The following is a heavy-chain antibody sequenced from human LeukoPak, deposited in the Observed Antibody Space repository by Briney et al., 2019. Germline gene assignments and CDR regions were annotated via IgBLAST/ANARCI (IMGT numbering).Heavy chain of an antibody. J-gene: IGHJ6*02. D-gene: IGHD3-10*01. V-gene: IGHV3-11*01. CDR1: GFTFSDYY. Sequence: GGSLRLSCAASGFTFSDYYMSWIRQAPGKGLEWVSYISSSGSTIYYADSVKGRFTISRDNAKNSLYLQMNSLRAEDTAVYYCARSYYYGSGSYDYYYGKDVWGQGTTVTVSS. CDR2: ISSSGSTI. CDR3: ARSYYYGSGSYDYYYGKDV.